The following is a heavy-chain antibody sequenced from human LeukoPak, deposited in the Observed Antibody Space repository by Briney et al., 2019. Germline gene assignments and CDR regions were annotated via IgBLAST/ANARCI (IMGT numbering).Heavy chain of an antibody. V-gene: IGHV1-69*06. CDR1: GGTFSSYA. J-gene: IGHJ4*02. D-gene: IGHD6-13*01. CDR3: ARESIWAGSSWSSVDY. Sequence: SVKVSCKASGGTFSSYAISWVRQAPGQGLEWMGGIIPIFGTANYAQKFQGRVTITADKSTSTAYMELSSLRSEDTAVYYCARESIWAGSSWSSVDYWGQGTLVTVSS. CDR2: IIPIFGTA.